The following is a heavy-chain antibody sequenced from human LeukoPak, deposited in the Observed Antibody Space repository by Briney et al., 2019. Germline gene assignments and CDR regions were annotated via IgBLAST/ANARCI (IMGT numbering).Heavy chain of an antibody. CDR3: ARHILHMAV. CDR1: GGSISSSSYY. V-gene: IGHV4-39*01. Sequence: SETLSLTCTVSGGSISSSSYYWGWIRQSPGKGLEWIGTISFGGRTYYNPSLKSRVTISLDMSKNQFSLNVKSVTAADTSVYYCARHILHMAVWGKGTTVIISS. D-gene: IGHD3-10*01. J-gene: IGHJ6*03. CDR2: ISFGGRT.